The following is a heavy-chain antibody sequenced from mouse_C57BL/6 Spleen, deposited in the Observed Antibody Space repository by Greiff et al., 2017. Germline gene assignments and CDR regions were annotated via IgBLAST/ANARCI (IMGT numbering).Heavy chain of an antibody. Sequence: QVQLQQPGTELVKPGASVKLSCKASGYTFTSYWMPWVKQRPGQGLEWIGNINPSNGGTNYNEKFKSKATLTVDKSSSTAYMQLSSLTSEDSAVYYCARKTAQATGFAYWGQGTLVTVSA. CDR2: INPSNGGT. V-gene: IGHV1-53*01. D-gene: IGHD3-2*02. CDR1: GYTFTSYW. J-gene: IGHJ3*01. CDR3: ARKTAQATGFAY.